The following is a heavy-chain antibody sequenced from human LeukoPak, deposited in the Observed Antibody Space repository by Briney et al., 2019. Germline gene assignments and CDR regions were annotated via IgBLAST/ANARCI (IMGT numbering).Heavy chain of an antibody. Sequence: PGGSLRLSCAASGFTFSDYYMSWIRQAPGKGLEWVSYISSSGNTIYYADPVKGRFTISRDNAKNSLYLQMNSLRAEDTAVYYCAGVVFLTGYYRAPGYWGQGTLVTVSS. CDR3: AGVVFLTGYYRAPGY. V-gene: IGHV3-11*01. CDR2: ISSSGNTI. J-gene: IGHJ4*02. CDR1: GFTFSDYY. D-gene: IGHD3-9*01.